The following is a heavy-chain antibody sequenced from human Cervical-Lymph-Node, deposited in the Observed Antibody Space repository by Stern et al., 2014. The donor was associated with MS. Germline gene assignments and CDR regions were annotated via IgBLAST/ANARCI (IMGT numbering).Heavy chain of an antibody. Sequence: EVQLVESGGELVQPGGSLRLSCIASGLSINSNYMSWVRQAPGKGLEWVSTIYGVTRKYNADSATGRFIISSDNYRNTLYLQMYGLRVEDTAVYYCARQKAVTTWPEDDSYVMDVWGRGTTVTVSS. J-gene: IGHJ6*02. CDR2: IYGVTRK. CDR1: GLSINSNY. V-gene: IGHV3-66*04. CDR3: ARQKAVTTWPEDDSYVMDV. D-gene: IGHD4-17*01.